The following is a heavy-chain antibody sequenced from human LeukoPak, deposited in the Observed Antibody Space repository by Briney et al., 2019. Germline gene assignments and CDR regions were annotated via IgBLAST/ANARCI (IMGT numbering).Heavy chain of an antibody. D-gene: IGHD1/OR15-1a*01. J-gene: IGHJ4*02. V-gene: IGHV3-30*18. CDR2: ISHDGNNE. CDR3: AKVNNYDDY. CDR1: GFTFSTFG. Sequence: GGSLRLSCAASGFTFSTFGIHWVRQAPGKGREWVAAISHDGNNEYYTDSVKGRFTISRDNSKNMIYLQMNSLRGEDSAVYYCAKVNNYDDYWGQGTLVTVSS.